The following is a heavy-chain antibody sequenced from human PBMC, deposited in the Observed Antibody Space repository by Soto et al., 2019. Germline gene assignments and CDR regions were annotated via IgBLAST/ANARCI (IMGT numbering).Heavy chain of an antibody. CDR3: ARGDNDY. J-gene: IGHJ4*02. V-gene: IGHV1-46*01. Sequence: ASVKVSCKASGYSFTNYYVQWVRQAPGQGLEWMGVIHPDGGHTTYSQRFQDRVTMTRDTFTSTIYMELSGLRSEDTAVYYCARGDNDYWGQGTLVTVSS. CDR1: GYSFTNYY. CDR2: IHPDGGHT.